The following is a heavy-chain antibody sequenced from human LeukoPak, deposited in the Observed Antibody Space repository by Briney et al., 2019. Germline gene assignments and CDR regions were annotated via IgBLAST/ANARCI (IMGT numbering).Heavy chain of an antibody. Sequence: PGGSLRLSCAASGITVSSNYMSWVRQPPGKGLEWVSIIYSGGTTYYADSVQGRFTISGDNSKNTLYLQMNSLRAEDTAVYYCARDSLGMDVWGQGTTVTVSS. CDR1: GITVSSNY. V-gene: IGHV3-53*05. CDR2: IYSGGTT. J-gene: IGHJ6*02. CDR3: ARDSLGMDV.